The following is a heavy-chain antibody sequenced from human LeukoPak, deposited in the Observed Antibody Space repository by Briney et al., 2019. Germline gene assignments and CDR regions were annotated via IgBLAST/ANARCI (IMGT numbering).Heavy chain of an antibody. CDR1: GGSISSYY. V-gene: IGHV4-59*01. J-gene: IGHJ5*02. Sequence: SETLSLTCTVSGGSISSYYWSWIRQPPGKGLEWIGYIYYSGSTNYNPSLKSRVTISVDTSKNQFSLKLSSVTAADTAVYYCAREVPAATGDWFDPWGQGTLVTVSS. CDR3: AREVPAATGDWFDP. CDR2: IYYSGST. D-gene: IGHD2-2*01.